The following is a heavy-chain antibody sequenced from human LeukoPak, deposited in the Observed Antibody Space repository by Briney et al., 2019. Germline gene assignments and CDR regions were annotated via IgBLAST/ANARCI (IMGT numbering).Heavy chain of an antibody. Sequence: PGGSLRLSCAASGFTFSSYSMNWVRQAPGKGLEWVSSISSSSSYIYYADSVKGRFTISRDNAKNSLYLQMNSLRAEDTAVYYCAKVSARDGYNPSDYWGQGTLVTVSS. CDR3: AKVSARDGYNPSDY. V-gene: IGHV3-21*04. J-gene: IGHJ4*02. CDR1: GFTFSSYS. CDR2: ISSSSSYI. D-gene: IGHD5-12*01.